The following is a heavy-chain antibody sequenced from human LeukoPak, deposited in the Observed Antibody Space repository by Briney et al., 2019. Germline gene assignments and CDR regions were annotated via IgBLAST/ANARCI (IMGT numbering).Heavy chain of an antibody. Sequence: GGSLRLSCEASGFTFSSYAMHWVRQAPGKGREGVAVMSYDGSDKYFADSVKGRFTISRDNSKNTLYLQMNSLRAEDTAVYYCAKDSNRQGYCSGGSCYPVFQNWGQGTLVTVSS. V-gene: IGHV3-30*18. D-gene: IGHD2-15*01. J-gene: IGHJ1*01. CDR1: GFTFSSYA. CDR2: MSYDGSDK. CDR3: AKDSNRQGYCSGGSCYPVFQN.